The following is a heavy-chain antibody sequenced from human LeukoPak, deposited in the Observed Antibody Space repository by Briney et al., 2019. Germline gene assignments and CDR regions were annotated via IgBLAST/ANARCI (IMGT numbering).Heavy chain of an antibody. J-gene: IGHJ4*02. CDR1: GFTFSSYA. V-gene: IGHV3-30-3*01. CDR3: ARDISGSYYFDY. CDR2: ISYDGSNK. Sequence: GGSLRLSCAASGFTFSSYAMHWARQAPGKGLEWVAVISYDGSNKYYADSVKGRFTISRDNSKNTLYLQMNSLRAEDTAVYYCARDISGSYYFDYWGQGTLVTVSS. D-gene: IGHD1-26*01.